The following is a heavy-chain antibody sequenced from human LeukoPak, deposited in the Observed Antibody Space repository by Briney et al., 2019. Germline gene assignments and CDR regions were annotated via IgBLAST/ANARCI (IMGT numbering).Heavy chain of an antibody. CDR2: IYYSGST. J-gene: IGHJ5*02. D-gene: IGHD3-10*01. CDR3: ARDAGSP. CDR1: GGSISSYY. V-gene: IGHV4-59*01. Sequence: SETLSLTCTVSGGSISSYYWSWIRQPPGKGLEWIGYIYYSGSTNYSPSLKSRVTISVDTSKNQFSLKLSSVTATDTAVYYCARDAGSPWGQGTLVTVSS.